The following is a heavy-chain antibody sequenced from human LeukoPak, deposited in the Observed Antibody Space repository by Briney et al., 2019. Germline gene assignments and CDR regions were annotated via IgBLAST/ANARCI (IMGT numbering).Heavy chain of an antibody. D-gene: IGHD5-12*01. CDR1: VYTFTSYD. CDR3: ARGRSTGYPYYFEY. V-gene: IGHV1-8*03. Sequence: ASVKVSCKASVYTFTSYDINWVRQATGQGLEWMGWMNPNSGSTGYAQKFQGRVTITRNISISTAYMELSGLRSEDTAVYYCARGRSTGYPYYFEYWGQGTLVTVSS. J-gene: IGHJ4*02. CDR2: MNPNSGST.